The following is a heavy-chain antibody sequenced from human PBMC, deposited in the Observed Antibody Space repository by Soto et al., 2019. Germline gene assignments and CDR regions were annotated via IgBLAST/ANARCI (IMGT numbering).Heavy chain of an antibody. D-gene: IGHD4-4*01. CDR2: ISFDGSHK. J-gene: IGHJ4*02. CDR1: GFSFNKSS. CDR3: ARDETTVAPFDY. Sequence: ESGGGVVQPGRSLRLSCAASGFSFNKSSMHWVRQVPGKGLAWVAVISFDGSHKYYADSVKGRFTISRYNSKNTLYLQINSLSGEDTAVYYCARDETTVAPFDYWGQGTLVTVSS. V-gene: IGHV3-30-3*01.